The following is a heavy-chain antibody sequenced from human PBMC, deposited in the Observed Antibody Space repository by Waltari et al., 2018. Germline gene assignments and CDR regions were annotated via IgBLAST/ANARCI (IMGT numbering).Heavy chain of an antibody. V-gene: IGHV1-69*01. CDR2: IIPIFGTA. Sequence: QVQLVQSGAEVKKPGSSVKVSCKASGGTFSSYAISWVRQAPGQGLEWMGGIIPIFGTANYAQKFQGRVTVTADEATSTAYMELSSLRSEDTAGYYWAGGARITIFGVDKRGPYNWFEPWGQGTLVTVSS. CDR3: AGGARITIFGVDKRGPYNWFEP. J-gene: IGHJ5*02. CDR1: GGTFSSYA. D-gene: IGHD3-3*01.